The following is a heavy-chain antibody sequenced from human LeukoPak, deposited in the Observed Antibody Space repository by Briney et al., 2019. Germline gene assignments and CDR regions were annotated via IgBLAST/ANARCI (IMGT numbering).Heavy chain of an antibody. CDR1: GYTFTTYG. CDR3: AREMGQQLGLDY. J-gene: IGHJ4*02. Sequence: GASVKVSCKASGYTFTTYGVSWVRQAPGQGLEWMGWIDAYSGNTNYVQKFQGRVTMTTDTSTSTAYMELSSLRSEDTAVYYCAREMGQQLGLDYWGQGTLVTVSS. D-gene: IGHD6-13*01. V-gene: IGHV1-18*01. CDR2: IDAYSGNT.